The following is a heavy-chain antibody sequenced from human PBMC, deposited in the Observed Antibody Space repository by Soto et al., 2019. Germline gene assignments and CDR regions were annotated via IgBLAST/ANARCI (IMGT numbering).Heavy chain of an antibody. D-gene: IGHD3-10*01. Sequence: QVQLQESGPGLVKPSQTLSLTCTVSGGSISSGGYYWSWIRQHPGKGLEWIGYIYYSGSTYYNPSLKSRVTISVDTSKNPFSLKLSSVTAADTAVYYCARGLLWFGEDYYYGMDVWGQGTTVTVSS. CDR1: GGSISSGGYY. J-gene: IGHJ6*02. CDR3: ARGLLWFGEDYYYGMDV. CDR2: IYYSGST. V-gene: IGHV4-31*03.